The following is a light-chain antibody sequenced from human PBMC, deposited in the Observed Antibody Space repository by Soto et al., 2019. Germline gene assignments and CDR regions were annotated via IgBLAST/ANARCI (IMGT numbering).Light chain of an antibody. J-gene: IGLJ3*02. CDR1: SSDVATYNL. CDR2: EVT. CDR3: CSRV. V-gene: IGLV2-23*02. Sequence: QSALTQPASVSGSPGQPITISGTGTSSDVATYNLVSWYQQRPGTAPQLIIYEVTKRPSGVSTRFSGSQSGNTASLTISGLQADDEADYYCCSRVFGGGTKLTVL.